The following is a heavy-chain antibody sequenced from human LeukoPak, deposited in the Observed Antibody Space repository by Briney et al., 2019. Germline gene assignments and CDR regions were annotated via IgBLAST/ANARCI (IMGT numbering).Heavy chain of an antibody. V-gene: IGHV4-34*01. CDR1: GFTFSSYW. Sequence: GSLRLSCAASGFTFSSYWMSWVRQPPGKGLEWIGEINHSGSTNYNPSLKSRVTISVDTSKNQFSLKLSSVTAADTAVYYCARAPRGTIFGVVIIRGNWFDPWGQGTLVTVSS. D-gene: IGHD3-3*01. CDR2: INHSGST. CDR3: ARAPRGTIFGVVIIRGNWFDP. J-gene: IGHJ5*02.